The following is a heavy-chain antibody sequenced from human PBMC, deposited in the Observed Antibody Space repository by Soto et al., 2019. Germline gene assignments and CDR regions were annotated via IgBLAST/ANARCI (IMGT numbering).Heavy chain of an antibody. CDR2: MNPNSGNT. D-gene: IGHD6-13*01. CDR3: ANSSRWGGGMDV. Sequence: QVQLVQSGAEVKKPGASVKVSCKASGYTFTSYDINWVRQATGQGLEWMGWMNPNSGNTGYAQKFPGRVTHPRNTPISTAYIGLSSRRSEDTAVYYCANSSRWGGGMDVWGQGTTVTVSS. V-gene: IGHV1-8*01. CDR1: GYTFTSYD. J-gene: IGHJ6*02.